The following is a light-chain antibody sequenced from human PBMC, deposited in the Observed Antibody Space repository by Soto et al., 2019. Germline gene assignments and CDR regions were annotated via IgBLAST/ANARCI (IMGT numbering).Light chain of an antibody. CDR3: GTWDTTLSAGVL. V-gene: IGLV1-51*02. CDR2: ENE. Sequence: QSVLTQPPSVSAAPGQTVTISCSGSSSNIGKNYVSWYKQLPGTAPKLLIFENENRPSGIPDRISGSKSGTSATLVITGLQTGDEADYYCGTWDTTLSAGVLFGGGTKLTVL. J-gene: IGLJ2*01. CDR1: SSNIGKNY.